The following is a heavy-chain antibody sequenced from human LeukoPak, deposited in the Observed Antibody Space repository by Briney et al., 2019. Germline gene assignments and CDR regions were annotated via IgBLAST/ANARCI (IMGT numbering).Heavy chain of an antibody. CDR1: GFTFDDYG. V-gene: IGHV3-20*04. CDR2: INWNGGST. D-gene: IGHD6-6*01. J-gene: IGHJ4*02. Sequence: GGSLRLSCAASGFTFDDYGMSWVRQAPGKGLEWVSGINWNGGSTGYADSVKGRFTTSRDNAKNSLYLQMNSLRAEDTALYYCARRSSSSSFDYWGQGTLVTVSS. CDR3: ARRSSSSSFDY.